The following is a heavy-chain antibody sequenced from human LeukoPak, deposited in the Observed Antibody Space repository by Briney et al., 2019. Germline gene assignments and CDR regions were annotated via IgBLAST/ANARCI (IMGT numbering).Heavy chain of an antibody. J-gene: IGHJ5*02. V-gene: IGHV3-9*01. CDR1: GFTFDDYA. CDR2: ISWNSGSI. D-gene: IGHD7-27*01. CDR3: AKGLTGAVNNWFDP. Sequence: PGGSLRLSCAASGFTFDDYAMHWVRQAPGKGLEWVSGISWNSGSIGYADSVKGRFTIFRDNAKNSLYLQMNSLRAEDTALYYCAKGLTGAVNNWFDPWGQGTLVTVSS.